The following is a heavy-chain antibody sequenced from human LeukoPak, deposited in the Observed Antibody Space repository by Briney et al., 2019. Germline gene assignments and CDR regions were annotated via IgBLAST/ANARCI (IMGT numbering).Heavy chain of an antibody. J-gene: IGHJ4*02. CDR1: GGSFSGYY. D-gene: IGHD3-22*01. CDR2: INHSGST. Sequence: SQTLSLTCAVYGGSFSGYYRSWIRQPPGKGLEWIGEINHSGSTNYNPSLKSRVTISVDTSKNQFSLKLSSVTAADTAVYYCARGSPYDSSGYARGNFDYWGQGTLVTVSS. CDR3: ARGSPYDSSGYARGNFDY. V-gene: IGHV4-34*01.